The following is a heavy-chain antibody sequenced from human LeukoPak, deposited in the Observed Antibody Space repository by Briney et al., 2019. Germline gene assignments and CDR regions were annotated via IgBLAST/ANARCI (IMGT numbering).Heavy chain of an antibody. J-gene: IGHJ4*02. CDR1: GFSFRTHW. CDR3: ARSQYSSSWYYIEDY. V-gene: IGHV3-7*01. Sequence: PGGSLRLSCAASGFSFRTHWMSWVRQAPGKGLEWVANIKQDGSEKNYVDSVKGRFTVSRDNAKNSLYLQMNSLRAEDTAVYYCARSQYSSSWYYIEDYWGQGTLVTVSS. CDR2: IKQDGSEK. D-gene: IGHD6-13*01.